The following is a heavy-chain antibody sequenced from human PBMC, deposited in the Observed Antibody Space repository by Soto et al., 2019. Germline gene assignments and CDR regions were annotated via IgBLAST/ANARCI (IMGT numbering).Heavy chain of an antibody. D-gene: IGHD3-10*01. CDR1: GFTFSSYW. V-gene: IGHV3-7*05. CDR2: IKQDGSEK. Sequence: PGVSLRLSCAASGFTFSSYWMSWVRQAPGKGLEWVANIKQDGSEKYYVDSVKGRFTISRDNAKNSLYLQMNSLRAEDTAVYYCARNPRLLWFGELTDYYYGMDVWGQGTTVTVSS. CDR3: ARNPRLLWFGELTDYYYGMDV. J-gene: IGHJ6*02.